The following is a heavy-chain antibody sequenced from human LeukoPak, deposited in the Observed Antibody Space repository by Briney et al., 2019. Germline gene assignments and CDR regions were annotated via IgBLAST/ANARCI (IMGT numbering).Heavy chain of an antibody. CDR1: GYTFTSYG. CDR2: ISAYNGNT. J-gene: IGHJ4*02. D-gene: IGHD6-13*01. Sequence: ASVKVSCKASGYTFTSYGISWVRQAPGQGLEWMGWISAYNGNTNYAQKLQGRVTMTTDTSTSTAYMELRSLRSDDTAVYYCARGGYSSSWYWREYHFDYWGQGTLVTVSS. V-gene: IGHV1-18*01. CDR3: ARGGYSSSWYWREYHFDY.